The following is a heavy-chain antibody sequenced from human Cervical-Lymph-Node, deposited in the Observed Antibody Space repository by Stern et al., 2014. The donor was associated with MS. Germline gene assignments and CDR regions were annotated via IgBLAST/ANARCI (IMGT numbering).Heavy chain of an antibody. J-gene: IGHJ1*01. CDR1: GFTFSSYA. V-gene: IGHV3-23*04. CDR2: ISGSGGST. Sequence: EVQLVESGGGLVQPGGSLRLSCAASGFTFSSYAMSWVRQAPGKGLEWVSAISGSGGSTYYADSVKGRFTISRDNSKNTLYLQMNSLRAEDTAVYYCAKDRRDYGGNAEYFQHWGQGTLVTVSS. CDR3: AKDRRDYGGNAEYFQH. D-gene: IGHD4-23*01.